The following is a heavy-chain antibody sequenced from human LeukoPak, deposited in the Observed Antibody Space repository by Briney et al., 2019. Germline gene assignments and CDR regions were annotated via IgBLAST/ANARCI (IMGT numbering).Heavy chain of an antibody. D-gene: IGHD3-22*01. CDR2: VSYTGRT. J-gene: IGHJ3*02. CDR1: GGSITSTY. CDR3: ARLLDYDNSGAPDVFDI. V-gene: IGHV4-59*01. Sequence: SETLSLTCSVSGGSITSTYWRCIRQSPGKGLEYIGHVSYTGRTRYNPSLQRRLTISLDTSNNHFSLQLTSVSAADTAVYYCARLLDYDNSGAPDVFDISGHGTMVTVSS.